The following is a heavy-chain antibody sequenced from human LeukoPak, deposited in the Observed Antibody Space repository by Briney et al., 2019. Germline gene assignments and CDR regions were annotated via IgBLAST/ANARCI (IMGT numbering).Heavy chain of an antibody. D-gene: IGHD3-22*01. CDR2: IYYSGST. Sequence: PSETLSLTCTVSGGSISSSSYYWGWIRQPPGKGLDWIGSIYYSGSTYYNPSLESRFTISVDTSKNQFSLKLSSVTAADTAVYYCVNYYDSSDYQQPNHFDYWGQGTLVTVSS. CDR3: VNYYDSSDYQQPNHFDY. V-gene: IGHV4-39*01. J-gene: IGHJ4*02. CDR1: GGSISSSSYY.